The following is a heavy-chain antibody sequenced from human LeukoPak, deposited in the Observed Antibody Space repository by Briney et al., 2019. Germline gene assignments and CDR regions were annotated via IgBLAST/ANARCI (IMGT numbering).Heavy chain of an antibody. CDR1: GFTFVDYG. CDR3: ARDRLGPSFSVSHFDL. CDR2: INYNGAIT. Sequence: GGSLRLSCATSGFTFVDYGLSWVRRAPGKGLEWLCAINYNGAITDYADSVKGRFIISRDNAKNSLYLRMDSLRAEDTALYYCARDRLGPSFSVSHFDLWGQGTLVTVSS. J-gene: IGHJ4*02. V-gene: IGHV3-20*04. D-gene: IGHD3-3*02.